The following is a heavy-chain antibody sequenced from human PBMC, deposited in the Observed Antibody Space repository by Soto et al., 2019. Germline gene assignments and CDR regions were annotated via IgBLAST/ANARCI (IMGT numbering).Heavy chain of an antibody. V-gene: IGHV1-2*04. CDR3: ARERRNYDILTGYYPSGMDV. CDR2: INPNSGGT. CDR1: GYTFTGYY. Sequence: ASVKVSCKASGYTFTGYYMHWVRQAPGQGLEWVGWINPNSGGTNYAQKFQGWVTMTRDTSISTAYMELSRLRSDDTAVYYCARERRNYDILTGYYPSGMDVWGQGTTVTVSS. J-gene: IGHJ6*02. D-gene: IGHD3-9*01.